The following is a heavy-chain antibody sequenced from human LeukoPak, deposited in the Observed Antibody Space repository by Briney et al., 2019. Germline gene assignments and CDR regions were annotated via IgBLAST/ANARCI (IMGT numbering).Heavy chain of an antibody. D-gene: IGHD3-3*01. CDR2: VTHSDFNKANGDIT. Sequence: SETLSLTCTVSGASISKDYWAWIRQPPGKGLEWIGYVTHSDFNKANGDITNYNPSLESRVTTSRDTPKNQFSLKLSSVTAADTAVYYCARDIDFWSGYGLMDVWGKGTTVTVSS. V-gene: IGHV4-59*01. CDR3: ARDIDFWSGYGLMDV. J-gene: IGHJ6*03. CDR1: GASISKDY.